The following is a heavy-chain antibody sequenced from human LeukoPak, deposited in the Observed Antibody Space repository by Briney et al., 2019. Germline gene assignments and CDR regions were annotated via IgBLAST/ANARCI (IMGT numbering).Heavy chain of an antibody. V-gene: IGHV4-59*08. CDR1: GGSISSYY. CDR2: IYYSGST. Sequence: SETLSLTCTVSGGSISSYYWSWIRQPPGRGLEWIGYIYYSGSTNYNPSLKSRVTISVDTSKNQFSLKLSSVTAADTAVYYCARRDGDYEYWGQGTLVTVSS. D-gene: IGHD4-17*01. CDR3: ARRDGDYEY. J-gene: IGHJ4*02.